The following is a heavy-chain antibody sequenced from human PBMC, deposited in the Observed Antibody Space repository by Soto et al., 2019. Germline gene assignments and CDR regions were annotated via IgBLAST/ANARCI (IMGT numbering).Heavy chain of an antibody. CDR3: ARAEYSSIYYFDY. Sequence: ASVKVSCKASGGTFSNYAINWVRQAPGQGLEWMGGIIPVFGTPNYAQKLQGRVTITADESTSTAYMELSSLRSEDTATYYCARAEYSSIYYFDYWGQGTLVTVSS. CDR2: IIPVFGTP. V-gene: IGHV1-69*13. J-gene: IGHJ4*02. CDR1: GGTFSNYA. D-gene: IGHD2-2*01.